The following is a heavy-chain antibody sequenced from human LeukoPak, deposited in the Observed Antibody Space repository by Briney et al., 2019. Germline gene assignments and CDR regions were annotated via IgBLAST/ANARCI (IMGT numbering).Heavy chain of an antibody. Sequence: GGSLRLSCAASGFTFSSYATSWVRQAPGRGLEWVSAISGHGGSTYYADSVKGRFTISRDNSKNTLYLQMNSLRAEDTAVYYCAKDIVVVPAAGDAFDIWGQGTMVTVSS. CDR1: GFTFSSYA. J-gene: IGHJ3*02. CDR2: ISGHGGST. V-gene: IGHV3-23*01. D-gene: IGHD2-2*01. CDR3: AKDIVVVPAAGDAFDI.